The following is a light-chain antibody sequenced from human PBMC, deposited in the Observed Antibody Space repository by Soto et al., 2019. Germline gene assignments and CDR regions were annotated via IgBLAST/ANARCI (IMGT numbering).Light chain of an antibody. Sequence: QSALTQPASVSGSPGQSITISCIGTNTHVGGYDRVSWYQHHPGKAPKMLIFEVYNRPSGISDRFSGSKSGDTASLTISGLQAEDEADYYCISYIPSTTTHWVFGGGTKVTVL. J-gene: IGLJ3*02. V-gene: IGLV2-14*01. CDR2: EVY. CDR1: NTHVGGYDR. CDR3: ISYIPSTTTHWV.